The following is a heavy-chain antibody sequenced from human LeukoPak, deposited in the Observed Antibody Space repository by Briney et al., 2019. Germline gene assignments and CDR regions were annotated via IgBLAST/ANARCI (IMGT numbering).Heavy chain of an antibody. Sequence: SETLPLTCAVYGGSFSGYYWSWIRQPPGKGLEWIGEINHSGSTNYNPSLESRVTISVDTSKNQFSLKLSSVTAADTAVYYCARGRRIAAAGNYYFDYWGQGTLVTVSS. J-gene: IGHJ4*02. V-gene: IGHV4-34*01. CDR3: ARGRRIAAAGNYYFDY. CDR2: INHSGST. CDR1: GGSFSGYY. D-gene: IGHD6-13*01.